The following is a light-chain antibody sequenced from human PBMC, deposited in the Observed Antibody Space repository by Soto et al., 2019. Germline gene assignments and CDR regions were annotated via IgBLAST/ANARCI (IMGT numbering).Light chain of an antibody. CDR2: DVS. CDR3: SSYTSSSTLLYV. V-gene: IGLV2-14*01. Sequence: QSALTQPASVSGSPGQSITISCTGTRSDVGGYNYVSWYQQHPGKAPKLMIYDVSNRLSGVSNRFSGSKSGNTASLTISGLQAEDEADYYCSSYTSSSTLLYVFGTGTKLTVL. CDR1: RSDVGGYNY. J-gene: IGLJ1*01.